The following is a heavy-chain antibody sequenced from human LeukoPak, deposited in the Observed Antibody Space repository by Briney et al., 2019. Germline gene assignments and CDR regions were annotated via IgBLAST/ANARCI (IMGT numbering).Heavy chain of an antibody. J-gene: IGHJ4*02. CDR1: GFTFSSYG. V-gene: IGHV3-30*03. Sequence: GGSLRLSCAASGFTFSSYGMHWVRQAPGKGLEWVAVISYDGSNKYYADSVKGRFTISRDNSKNTLYLQMNSLRAEDTAVYYCARAVSVWFGELIIWGQGTLVTVSS. CDR3: ARAVSVWFGELII. CDR2: ISYDGSNK. D-gene: IGHD3-10*01.